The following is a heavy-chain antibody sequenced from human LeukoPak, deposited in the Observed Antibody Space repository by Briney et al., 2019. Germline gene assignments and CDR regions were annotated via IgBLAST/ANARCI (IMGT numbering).Heavy chain of an antibody. CDR3: ARDSGTTGEVKFDP. V-gene: IGHV4-4*07. J-gene: IGHJ5*02. D-gene: IGHD3-10*01. CDR2: IYVSGRI. CDR1: GGSISNLY. Sequence: SETLSLTCSVSGGSISNLYLSWIRQPTGKGLEWIGRIYVSGRIDYNPSLRSRVTMSVDTSKNQLSLRVRSVTAADTGVYYCARDSGTTGEVKFDPWGQGTLVTVSS.